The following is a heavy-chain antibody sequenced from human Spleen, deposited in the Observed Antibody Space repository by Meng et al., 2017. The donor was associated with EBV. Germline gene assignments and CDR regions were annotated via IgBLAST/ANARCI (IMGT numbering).Heavy chain of an antibody. Sequence: QVQLQQWGAGLLKPSETLSRTCAVYGASLRGHYWSWIRQAPGKGLEWIGEIKDTGSTNYNLSLKGRVTISVDKSNNQFSLKLTSVTAADTAVYYCARFYTYGDVPSEADSWGQGNLVTVSS. CDR3: ARFYTYGDVPSEADS. V-gene: IGHV4-34*01. CDR2: IKDTGST. D-gene: IGHD4-17*01. J-gene: IGHJ4*02. CDR1: GASLRGHY.